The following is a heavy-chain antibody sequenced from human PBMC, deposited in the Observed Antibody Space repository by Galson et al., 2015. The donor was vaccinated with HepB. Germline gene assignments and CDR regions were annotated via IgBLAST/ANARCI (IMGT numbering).Heavy chain of an antibody. D-gene: IGHD2/OR15-2a*01. CDR3: ARDGGKAYGRLLRYNWFDP. CDR2: ISSSSSYI. CDR1: GFTFSSYS. V-gene: IGHV3-21*01. J-gene: IGHJ5*02. Sequence: SLRLSCAASGFTFSSYSMNWVRQAPGKGLEWVSSISSSSSYIYYADSVKGRFTISRDNAKNSLYLQMNSLRAEDTAVYYCARDGGKAYGRLLRYNWFDPWGQGTLVTVSS.